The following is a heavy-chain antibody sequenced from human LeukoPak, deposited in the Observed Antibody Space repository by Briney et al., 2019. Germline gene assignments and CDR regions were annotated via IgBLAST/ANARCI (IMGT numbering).Heavy chain of an antibody. J-gene: IGHJ4*02. Sequence: GGSLRRSCGASGFTFSSYAINWVLQAPGKGLEWVSIIFGTGDTTYYADSVKGRFTVSRDNSKNALYLQMNDLRPEDTAKYYCAKRNTMIRGGPCFDHWGQGLLVTVSS. V-gene: IGHV3-23*01. CDR3: AKRNTMIRGGPCFDH. CDR2: IFGTGDTT. CDR1: GFTFSSYA. D-gene: IGHD3-10*01.